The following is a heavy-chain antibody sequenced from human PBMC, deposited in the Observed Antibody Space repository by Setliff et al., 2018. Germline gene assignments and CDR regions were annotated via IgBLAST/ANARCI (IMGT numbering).Heavy chain of an antibody. CDR3: ATEDPHLSSGGPDS. Sequence: GGSLRLSCAASGFSFSDYYMSWIRQAPGKGLEWMSYISSTGSTIYYADSVQGRFTISRDNAKNSLYLQMNSLRAEDTAVYYCATEDPHLSSGGPDSWGQGTQVTVSS. CDR1: GFSFSDYY. V-gene: IGHV3-11*01. CDR2: ISSTGSTI. D-gene: IGHD3-10*01. J-gene: IGHJ4*02.